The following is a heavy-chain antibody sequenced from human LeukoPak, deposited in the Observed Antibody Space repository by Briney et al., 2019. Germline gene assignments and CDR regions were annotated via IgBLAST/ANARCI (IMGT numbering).Heavy chain of an antibody. CDR3: AKGLYSSSLYYFDY. V-gene: IGHV3-23*01. Sequence: GSLRLSCAASGFTFSSYAMSWVRQAPGKGLEWVSAISGSGGSTYYADSVKGRFTISRDNSKNTQYLQMNSLRAEDTAVYYCAKGLYSSSLYYFDYWGQGTLVTVSS. D-gene: IGHD6-13*01. CDR2: ISGSGGST. CDR1: GFTFSSYA. J-gene: IGHJ4*02.